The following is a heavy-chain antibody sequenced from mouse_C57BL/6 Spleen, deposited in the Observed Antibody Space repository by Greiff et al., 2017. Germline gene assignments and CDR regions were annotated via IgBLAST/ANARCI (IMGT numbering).Heavy chain of an antibody. CDR1: GYTFTSYW. J-gene: IGHJ2*01. CDR2: IYPGSGST. V-gene: IGHV1-55*01. CDR3: ARGAYSYGSSPNYFDY. D-gene: IGHD1-1*01. Sequence: QVQLQQPGAELVKPGASVKMSCKASGYTFTSYWITWVKQRPGQGLEWIGDIYPGSGSTNYNEKFKSKATLTVDTSSSTAYMQLSSLTSEDSAVYYCARGAYSYGSSPNYFDYWGQGTTLPVSS.